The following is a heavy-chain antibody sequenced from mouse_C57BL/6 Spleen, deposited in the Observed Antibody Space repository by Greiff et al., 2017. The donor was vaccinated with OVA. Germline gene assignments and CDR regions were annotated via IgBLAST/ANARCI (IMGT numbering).Heavy chain of an antibody. CDR2: IDPETGGT. Sequence: VQLQQSGAELVRPGASVTLSCKASGYTFTDYEMHWVKQTPVHGLEWIGAIDPETGGTAHNQKFKGKAILTADKSSSTAYMELRSLTSEDSAVYYCTRDYYGSGYDYWGQGTTLTVSS. CDR3: TRDYYGSGYDY. V-gene: IGHV1-15*01. D-gene: IGHD1-1*01. J-gene: IGHJ2*01. CDR1: GYTFTDYE.